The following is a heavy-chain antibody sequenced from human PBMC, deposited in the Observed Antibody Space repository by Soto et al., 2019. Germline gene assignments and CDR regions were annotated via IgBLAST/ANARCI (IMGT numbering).Heavy chain of an antibody. J-gene: IGHJ4*02. Sequence: PGGSLRLSCAASGFTFSSHAMSWVRQAPGKGLEWVSAISGSGGSTYYADSVKGRFTISRDNSKNTLYLQMNSLRAEDTAIYYCAKETGRVATILYYFGYWGQGTLVTVSS. V-gene: IGHV3-23*01. CDR1: GFTFSSHA. D-gene: IGHD5-12*01. CDR2: ISGSGGST. CDR3: AKETGRVATILYYFGY.